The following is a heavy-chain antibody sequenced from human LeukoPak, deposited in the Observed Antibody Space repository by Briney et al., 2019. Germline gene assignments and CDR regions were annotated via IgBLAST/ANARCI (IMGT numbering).Heavy chain of an antibody. CDR2: ISWNSGSI. D-gene: IGHD4-17*01. Sequence: PGGSLRLSCAASGFTFDDYAMHWVRQAPGKGLEWVSGISWNSGSIGYADSVKGRFTISRDNAKNSLYLQMNSLRAEDTALYYCAKDKYGDYVVGYFDLWGRGTLVTVSS. J-gene: IGHJ2*01. CDR3: AKDKYGDYVVGYFDL. CDR1: GFTFDDYA. V-gene: IGHV3-9*01.